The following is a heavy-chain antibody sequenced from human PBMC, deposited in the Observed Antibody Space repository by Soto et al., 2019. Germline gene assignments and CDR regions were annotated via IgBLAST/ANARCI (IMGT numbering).Heavy chain of an antibody. J-gene: IGHJ6*02. V-gene: IGHV1-69*12. CDR2: IIPIFGTA. Sequence: QVQLVQSGAEVKKPGSSVKVSCKASGGTFSSYAISWVRQAPGQGLEWMGGIIPIFGTANYAQKFQGRVTITADESTSTXXMXLXXLRSEDTAGYYCARDFGYYYGSGTRGGGYYYGMDVWGQGTTVTVSS. CDR3: ARDFGYYYGSGTRGGGYYYGMDV. D-gene: IGHD3-10*01. CDR1: GGTFSSYA.